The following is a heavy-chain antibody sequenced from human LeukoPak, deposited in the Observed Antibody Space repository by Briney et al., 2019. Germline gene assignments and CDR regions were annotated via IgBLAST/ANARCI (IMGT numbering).Heavy chain of an antibody. CDR2: ISSSGSTI. D-gene: IGHD4-17*01. J-gene: IGHJ4*02. V-gene: IGHV3-11*01. CDR3: AKDLVDYGDLADY. CDR1: GFTFSDYY. Sequence: KSGGSLRLSCAASGFTFSDYYMSWIRQAPGKGLEWVSYISSSGSTIYYADSVKGRFTISRDNAKNSLYLQMNSLRAEDTAVYYCAKDLVDYGDLADYWGQGTLVTVSS.